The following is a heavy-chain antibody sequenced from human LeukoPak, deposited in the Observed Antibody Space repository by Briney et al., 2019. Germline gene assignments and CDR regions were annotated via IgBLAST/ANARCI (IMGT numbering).Heavy chain of an antibody. CDR2: ISGSGGST. CDR3: ATFFKGYELWLFHAMDG. D-gene: IGHD5-18*01. CDR1: GFIFNTYA. J-gene: IGHJ6*02. V-gene: IGHV3-23*01. Sequence: QSGGSLTLSCAASGFIFNTYAMSWVRQAPGKGLEWVSAISGSGGSTYYADSVQGRFTTSTDNFTNTPYLQMNSLRADDTAVYYCATFFKGYELWLFHAMDGWGHGTTVTAAS.